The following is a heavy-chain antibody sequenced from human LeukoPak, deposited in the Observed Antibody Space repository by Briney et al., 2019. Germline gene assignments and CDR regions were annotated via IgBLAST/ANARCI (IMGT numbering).Heavy chain of an antibody. V-gene: IGHV1-18*01. J-gene: IGHJ4*02. Sequence: ASVKVSCKASGYTFTHYGLSWVRQAPGQGLEWMGWISPYKSNTNYVQKFQGRVTMTTDTSTSTAYMELRHLRSDYTAVYYCARGGHYDFWSGPPDYWGQGTLVTASS. CDR1: GYTFTHYG. D-gene: IGHD3-3*01. CDR2: ISPYKSNT. CDR3: ARGGHYDFWSGPPDY.